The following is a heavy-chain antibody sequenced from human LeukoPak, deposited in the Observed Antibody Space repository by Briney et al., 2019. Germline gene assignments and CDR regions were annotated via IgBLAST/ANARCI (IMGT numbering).Heavy chain of an antibody. CDR3: ARGGYDSGSYYKGPLYYFDY. D-gene: IGHD3-10*01. CDR2: IYSGGAT. J-gene: IGHJ4*02. Sequence: PGGSLRLSCAASGFTFSSYAMSWVRQAPGKGLEWVSVIYSGGATYYTDSVKGRFTISRDNSKNTLYLQMNSLRAEDTAVYYCARGGYDSGSYYKGPLYYFDYWGQGTLVTVSS. V-gene: IGHV3-53*01. CDR1: GFTFSSYA.